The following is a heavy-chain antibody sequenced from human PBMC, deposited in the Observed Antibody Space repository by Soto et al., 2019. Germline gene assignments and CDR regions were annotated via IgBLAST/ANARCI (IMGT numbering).Heavy chain of an antibody. V-gene: IGHV6-1*01. D-gene: IGHD5-18*01. Sequence: PSQTLSLTCAISGDSVSSNSAAWNWIRQSPSRGLEWLGRTYYRSKWYNDYAVSVKSRITINPDTSKNQFSLQLNSVTPEDTAVYYCARDRGDTAMVYYYYYGMDVWGQGTTVTVSS. CDR3: ARDRGDTAMVYYYYYGMDV. CDR2: TYYRSKWYN. CDR1: GDSVSSNSAA. J-gene: IGHJ6*02.